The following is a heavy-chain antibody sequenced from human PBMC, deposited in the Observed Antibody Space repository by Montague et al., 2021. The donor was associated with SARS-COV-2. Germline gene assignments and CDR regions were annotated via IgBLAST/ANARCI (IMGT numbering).Heavy chain of an antibody. Sequence: SETLSLTCTVSGYSISSGYYWGWIRQPPGKGLEWIGSIYHSGSTYYNPSLKSRVTIPVDTSKNQFSLKLSSVTAADTAVYYCAVNSNYYYYYGMDGWGQGTTVTVCS. CDR3: AVNSNYYYYYGMDG. V-gene: IGHV4-38-2*02. J-gene: IGHJ6*02. CDR1: GYSISSGYY. CDR2: IYHSGST. D-gene: IGHD4-11*01.